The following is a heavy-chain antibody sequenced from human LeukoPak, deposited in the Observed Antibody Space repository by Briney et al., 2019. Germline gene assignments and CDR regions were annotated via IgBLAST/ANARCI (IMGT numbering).Heavy chain of an antibody. CDR1: GYTLTELS. D-gene: IGHD3-3*01. CDR3: ARARHYDFWSGSTLGYYFDY. J-gene: IGHJ4*02. Sequence: ASVKVSCKVSGYTLTELSMHWVRQAPGKGLEWMGGFDPEDGETISAQKLQGRVTMTEDTSTDTAYMELSSLRSEDTAVYYCARARHYDFWSGSTLGYYFDYWGQGTLVTVSS. V-gene: IGHV1-24*01. CDR2: FDPEDGET.